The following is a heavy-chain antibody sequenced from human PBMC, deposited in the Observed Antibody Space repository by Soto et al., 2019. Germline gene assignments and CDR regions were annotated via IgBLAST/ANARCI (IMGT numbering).Heavy chain of an antibody. J-gene: IGHJ4*02. CDR1: GFTFSSYA. V-gene: IGHV3-23*01. Sequence: VQLLESGGGLVQPGGSLRLSCAASGFTFSSYAMSWVRQAPGKGLEWVSAISGSGGSTYYADSVKGRFTISRDNSKNTLYLQMNSLRAEDTAVYYCAKDGSGSYYMEGYFDYWGQGTLVTVSS. D-gene: IGHD3-10*01. CDR2: ISGSGGST. CDR3: AKDGSGSYYMEGYFDY.